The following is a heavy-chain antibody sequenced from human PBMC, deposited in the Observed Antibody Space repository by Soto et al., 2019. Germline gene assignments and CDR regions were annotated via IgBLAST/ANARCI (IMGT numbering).Heavy chain of an antibody. J-gene: IGHJ4*02. CDR3: ARVDSSGWYPPRYYFDY. CDR1: GFTFSSYA. V-gene: IGHV3-30-3*01. CDR2: ISYDGSNK. Sequence: GGSLRLSCAASGFTFSSYAMHWVRQAPGKGLEWVAVISYDGSNKYYADSVKGRFTISRDNSKNTLYLQMNSLRAEDTAVYYCARVDSSGWYPPRYYFDYWGQGTLVTVSS. D-gene: IGHD6-19*01.